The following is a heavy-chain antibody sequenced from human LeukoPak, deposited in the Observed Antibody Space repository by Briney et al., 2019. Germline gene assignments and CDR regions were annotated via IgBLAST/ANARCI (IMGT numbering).Heavy chain of an antibody. Sequence: SETLSLTCAVYGGSFSGYYWSWICQPRGKGLEWIGEINHSGSTHYNPSLKSRVTISVDTSKNQFSLNLRSVTAADTAVYYCASYVWGSYREDYWGQGTLVTVSS. CDR3: ASYVWGSYREDY. V-gene: IGHV4-34*01. J-gene: IGHJ4*02. CDR1: GGSFSGYY. CDR2: INHSGST. D-gene: IGHD3-16*02.